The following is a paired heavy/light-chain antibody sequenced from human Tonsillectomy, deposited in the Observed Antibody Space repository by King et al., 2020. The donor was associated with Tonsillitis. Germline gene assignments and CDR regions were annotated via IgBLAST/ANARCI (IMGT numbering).Light chain of an antibody. J-gene: IGLJ2*01. V-gene: IGLV3-21*01. CDR2: YDS. CDR3: QVWDNSSDHVV. Sequence: SYVLTQPPSVSVAPGKTARITCGGNNIGSKSVHWYQQKPGQAPVLVIYYDSDRPSGIPERFSGSNSGNTATLTISGVDAGDEADYYCQVWDNSSDHVVFGGGTKLTVL. CDR1: NIGSKS.
Heavy chain of an antibody. Sequence: QVQLQESGPGLVKPSETLSLTCSVSGGSLSGYFWSWIRQPPGKGLEWIGYIYYSGSTNYNPSLKSRVTISVDTSRNQFSLKLTSVTAADTAVYYCARYGANRKWFFDLWGRGTLVTVSS. CDR3: ARYGANRKWFFDL. V-gene: IGHV4-59*01. CDR1: GGSLSGYF. J-gene: IGHJ2*01. D-gene: IGHD4-17*01. CDR2: IYYSGST.